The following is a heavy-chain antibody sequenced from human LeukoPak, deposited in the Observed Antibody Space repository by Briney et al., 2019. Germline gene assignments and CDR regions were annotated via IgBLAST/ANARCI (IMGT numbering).Heavy chain of an antibody. J-gene: IGHJ4*02. Sequence: GRSLRLSCAASGFTFSNYAMSWVRQAPGKGLEWVSAISGSGGSTYYADSVKGRFTISRDNSKNTLYLQMNSLRAEDTAVYYCAKAGYDFWSGYYSERYYFDYWGQGTLVTVSS. D-gene: IGHD3-3*01. V-gene: IGHV3-23*01. CDR2: ISGSGGST. CDR1: GFTFSNYA. CDR3: AKAGYDFWSGYYSERYYFDY.